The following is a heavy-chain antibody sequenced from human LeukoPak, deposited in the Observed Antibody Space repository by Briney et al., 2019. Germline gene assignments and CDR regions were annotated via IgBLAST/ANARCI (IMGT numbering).Heavy chain of an antibody. Sequence: SGGSLRLSCAASGFTFSSYAMSWVRQAPGRGLEWVSTISGSGGSTYYADSVKGRFTISRDNSKNTLYLQMNSLRAEDTAVYYCAKESQITMIVVVITNFDHWGQGTLVTVSS. CDR3: AKESQITMIVVVITNFDH. D-gene: IGHD3-22*01. CDR1: GFTFSSYA. V-gene: IGHV3-23*01. CDR2: ISGSGGST. J-gene: IGHJ4*02.